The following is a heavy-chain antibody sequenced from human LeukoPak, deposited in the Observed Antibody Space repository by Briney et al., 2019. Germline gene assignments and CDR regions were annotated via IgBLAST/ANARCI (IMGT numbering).Heavy chain of an antibody. D-gene: IGHD4-17*01. Sequence: SETLSLTCAISGGSITSSNWWTWVRQPPGKGLEWVGEIYLRGNTNYDPSLESRVSISVDESKTQLSLRLESVTAADTAVYYCARGTITTVTDSWGPGTLVTVSS. CDR1: GGSITSSNW. J-gene: IGHJ4*02. CDR3: ARGTITTVTDS. CDR2: IYLRGNT. V-gene: IGHV4-4*02.